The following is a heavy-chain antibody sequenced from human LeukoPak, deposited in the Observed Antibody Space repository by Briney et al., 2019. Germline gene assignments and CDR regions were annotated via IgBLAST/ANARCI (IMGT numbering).Heavy chain of an antibody. Sequence: GGSLRLSCTAPGITFSNYAMHWVRQAPGKGPEWVANINKDGSEKYYVDSLKGRFTISRDNAENSLYLQMNSLRAEDTAVYYCATYSTGRYKGLEYWGQGTLVTVSS. V-gene: IGHV3-7*03. J-gene: IGHJ4*02. CDR2: INKDGSEK. D-gene: IGHD6-19*01. CDR1: GITFSNYA. CDR3: ATYSTGRYKGLEY.